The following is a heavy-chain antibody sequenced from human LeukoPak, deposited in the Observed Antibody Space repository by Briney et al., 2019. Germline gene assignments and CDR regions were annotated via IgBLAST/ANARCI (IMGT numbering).Heavy chain of an antibody. Sequence: GGSLRLSCAASGFTFSSYSMNWVRQAPGKGLEWVSSISSSSSYIYYADSVKGRFTISRDNAKNSLYLQMNSLRAEDTAVYYCARVIAAAGIDYWGQGTLVTVSS. CDR3: ARVIAAAGIDY. D-gene: IGHD6-13*01. CDR2: ISSSSSYI. CDR1: GFTFSSYS. V-gene: IGHV3-21*01. J-gene: IGHJ4*02.